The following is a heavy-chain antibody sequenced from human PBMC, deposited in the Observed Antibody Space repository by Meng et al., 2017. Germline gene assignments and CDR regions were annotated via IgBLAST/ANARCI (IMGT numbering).Heavy chain of an antibody. D-gene: IGHD6-19*01. Sequence: EVLRVEAGGGLAQPGGSLNLPCAVSGVSFSDSDIHWVRQASGKGLEWVGRIGGRPKSYAAAYAAPVRGRFTISRDDSRNTAYLQMNSLKTEDSAVYYCTIYIRGHIWGQGTMVTVSS. CDR1: GVSFSDSD. CDR3: TIYIRGHI. V-gene: IGHV3-73*02. J-gene: IGHJ3*02. CDR2: IGGRPKSYAA.